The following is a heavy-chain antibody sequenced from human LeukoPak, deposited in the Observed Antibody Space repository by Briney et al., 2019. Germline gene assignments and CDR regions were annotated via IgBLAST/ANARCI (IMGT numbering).Heavy chain of an antibody. J-gene: IGHJ5*02. D-gene: IGHD3-3*01. CDR1: GFTFSSYV. V-gene: IGHV3-30*04. CDR3: ARETLDTYDFWSGYYRGGWFDP. Sequence: GRSLRLSCAASGFTFSSYVMHWVRQAPGKGLEWVAIISYDGSNEYYADSVKGRFTISRDNSKNTLYLQMNSLRAADTAVYYCARETLDTYDFWSGYYRGGWFDPWGQGTLVTVSS. CDR2: ISYDGSNE.